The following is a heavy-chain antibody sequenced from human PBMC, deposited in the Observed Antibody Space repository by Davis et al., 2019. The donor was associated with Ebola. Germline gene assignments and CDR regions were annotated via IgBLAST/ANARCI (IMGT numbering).Heavy chain of an antibody. D-gene: IGHD4-11*01. V-gene: IGHV3-23*01. J-gene: IGHJ6*02. CDR1: GFTFSSYS. Sequence: GESLKISCAASGFTFSSYSMNWVRQAPGKGLEWVSAISGSGGSTYYADSVKGRFTISRDNSKNTLYLQMNSLRAEDTAVYYCASKDHYSNRRVYYYYGMDVWGQGTTVTVSS. CDR2: ISGSGGST. CDR3: ASKDHYSNRRVYYYYGMDV.